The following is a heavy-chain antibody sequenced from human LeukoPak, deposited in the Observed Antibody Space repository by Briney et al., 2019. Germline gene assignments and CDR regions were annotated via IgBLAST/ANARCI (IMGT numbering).Heavy chain of an antibody. J-gene: IGHJ4*02. D-gene: IGHD6-19*01. CDR1: GYTFTSYH. V-gene: IGHV1-8*01. CDR3: ARGRYSSYWYVFGY. Sequence: APVKVSCKASGYTFTSYHINWVRQATGQGLEWMGWMNPNSGNTGYAQKFQGRVTMTRNTSISTAYMELSSLRSEDTAVYYCARGRYSSYWYVFGYWGQGTLVTVSS. CDR2: MNPNSGNT.